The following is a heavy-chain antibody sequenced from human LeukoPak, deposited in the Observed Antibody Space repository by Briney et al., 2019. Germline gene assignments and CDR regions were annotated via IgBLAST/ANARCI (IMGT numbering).Heavy chain of an antibody. CDR3: AREKHPQFHYDILTGYPIGSPFDP. Sequence: ASVKVSCKASGYTFTGYYMHWVRQAPGQGLEYMGWINPNSGDTNYAQKFQGGVTMTRDTSINTAYMELSRLTSDDTAVYFCAREKHPQFHYDILTGYPIGSPFDPWGQGTLVTVSS. J-gene: IGHJ5*02. V-gene: IGHV1-2*02. D-gene: IGHD3-9*01. CDR1: GYTFTGYY. CDR2: INPNSGDT.